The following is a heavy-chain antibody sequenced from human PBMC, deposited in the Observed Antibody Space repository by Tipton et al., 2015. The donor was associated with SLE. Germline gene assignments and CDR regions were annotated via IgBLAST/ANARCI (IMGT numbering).Heavy chain of an antibody. CDR2: IYYSGTT. J-gene: IGHJ5*02. CDR1: GGSISSGDYY. V-gene: IGHV4-61*08. Sequence: TLSLTCTVSGGSISSGDYYWSWIRQPPGKGLEWIGYIYYSGTTNYNPSLKSRVTISVDMPKSQFSLKLTSVTAADTAVYYCARDGGYSYGSWFDPWGQGTLVTVSS. D-gene: IGHD5-18*01. CDR3: ARDGGYSYGSWFDP.